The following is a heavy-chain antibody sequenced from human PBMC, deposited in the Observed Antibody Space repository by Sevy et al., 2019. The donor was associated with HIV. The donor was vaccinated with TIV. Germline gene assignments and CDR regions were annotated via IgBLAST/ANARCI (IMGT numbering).Heavy chain of an antibody. D-gene: IGHD2-2*03. Sequence: ASVKVSCKASGYTFTGYYMHWVRQAPGQGLEWMGWINPNSGGTNYAQTFQGRVTMTRDTSISTAYMELSRLRSDDTAVYYCARDPSGYCSSTSCPETQDWFDPWGQGTLVTVSS. CDR2: INPNSGGT. CDR3: ARDPSGYCSSTSCPETQDWFDP. CDR1: GYTFTGYY. J-gene: IGHJ5*02. V-gene: IGHV1-2*02.